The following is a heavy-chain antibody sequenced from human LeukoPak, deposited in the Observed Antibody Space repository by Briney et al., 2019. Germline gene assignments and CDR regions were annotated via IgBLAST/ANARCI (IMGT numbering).Heavy chain of an antibody. J-gene: IGHJ4*02. Sequence: PGESLRLSCAASGFTVSSYAMTWVRQAPGKGLEWVSVISGSGDTTYYADSVKGRFTISRDNSKNTLYLQMNSLRAEDTAVYFCARSRDGYKRFDSWGQGTLVTVSS. CDR2: ISGSGDTT. CDR3: ARSRDGYKRFDS. V-gene: IGHV3-23*01. D-gene: IGHD5-24*01. CDR1: GFTVSSYA.